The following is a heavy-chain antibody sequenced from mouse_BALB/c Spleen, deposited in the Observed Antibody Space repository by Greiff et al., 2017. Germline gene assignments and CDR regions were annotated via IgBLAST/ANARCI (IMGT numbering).Heavy chain of an antibody. CDR3: ARNYYRYDDGSFAY. J-gene: IGHJ3*01. V-gene: IGHV1S56*01. D-gene: IGHD2-14*01. CDR2: IYPGNVNT. Sequence: QVQLQQSGPELVKPGASVRISCKASGYTFTSYYIHWVKQRPGQGLEWIGWIYPGNVNTKYNEKFKGKATLTADKSSSTAYMQLSSLTSEDSAVYFCARNYYRYDDGSFAYWGQGTLVTVSA. CDR1: GYTFTSYY.